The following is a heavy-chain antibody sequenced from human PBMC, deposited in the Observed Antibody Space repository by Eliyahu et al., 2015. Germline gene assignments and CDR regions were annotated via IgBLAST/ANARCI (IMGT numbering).Heavy chain of an antibody. J-gene: IGHJ4*02. D-gene: IGHD3-22*01. Sequence: QVQLQESGPGLVKPSQTLSLTCXVXGXSXXXGSYYWSWIRQPAGKGLEWIGRIYTSGSTNYNPSLKSRVTISVDTSKNQFSLKLSSVTAADTAVYYCARVPYYYDSSHAFDYWGQGTLVTVSS. CDR3: ARVPYYYDSSHAFDY. V-gene: IGHV4-61*02. CDR2: IYTSGST. CDR1: GXSXXXGSYY.